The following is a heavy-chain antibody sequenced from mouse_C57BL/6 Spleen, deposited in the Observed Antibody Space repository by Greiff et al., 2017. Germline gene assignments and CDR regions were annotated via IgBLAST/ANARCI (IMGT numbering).Heavy chain of an antibody. CDR3: ARRGVSSYVYWYFDV. Sequence: VKLQESGPELVKPGASVKISCKASGYAFSSYWMNWVKQRPGKGLEWIGRIYPGDGDTNYNGKCKGKATLTADKSSSTAYMQLSSLTSEDSAVYFWARRGVSSYVYWYFDVWGTGTTVTVSS. CDR2: IYPGDGDT. CDR1: GYAFSSYW. D-gene: IGHD1-1*01. J-gene: IGHJ1*03. V-gene: IGHV1-82*01.